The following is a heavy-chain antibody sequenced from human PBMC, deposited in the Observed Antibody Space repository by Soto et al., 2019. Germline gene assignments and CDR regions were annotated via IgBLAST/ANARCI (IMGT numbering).Heavy chain of an antibody. D-gene: IGHD1-26*01. CDR2: ISYDGSNK. CDR1: GFTFSSYA. CDR3: ARVGGGAPTPPGFDN. J-gene: IGHJ4*02. Sequence: QVQLVESGGGVVQPGRSLRLSCAASGFTFSSYAMHWVRQAPGKGLEWVAVISYDGSNKYYADSVKGRFTISGDNPKNTLNRQMNSLRAKDTAGYYGARVGGGAPTPPGFDNWGEGTLVTVSS. V-gene: IGHV3-30-3*01.